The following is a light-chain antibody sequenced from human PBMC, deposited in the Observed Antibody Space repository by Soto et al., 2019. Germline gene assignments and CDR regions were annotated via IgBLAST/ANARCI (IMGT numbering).Light chain of an antibody. CDR2: EGN. J-gene: IGLJ2*01. Sequence: QSALTQPASVSGSPGQSITISCTGTSSDVGSYDLVSWYQQHPGKAPKLMIYEGNKRPSGVSNRFSGSKSGNTASLTISGLQAEDEADYYCCSYAGSIIPVVFGGGTKLTVL. CDR1: SSDVGSYDL. V-gene: IGLV2-23*01. CDR3: CSYAGSIIPVV.